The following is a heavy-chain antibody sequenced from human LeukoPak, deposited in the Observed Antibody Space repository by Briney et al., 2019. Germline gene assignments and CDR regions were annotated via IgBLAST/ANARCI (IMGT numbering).Heavy chain of an antibody. D-gene: IGHD4-17*01. CDR3: ARGGDYGDLRYFDY. CDR1: GDSISSYY. V-gene: IGHV4-59*01. Sequence: PSETLSLTCTVSGDSISSYYWSWIRQPPGKGLEWIGYIYYRGSTNYNPSLKSRVTFSVDTSKNQFSLKLNSVTAADTAVYYCARGGDYGDLRYFDYWGQGTLVTVSS. J-gene: IGHJ4*02. CDR2: IYYRGST.